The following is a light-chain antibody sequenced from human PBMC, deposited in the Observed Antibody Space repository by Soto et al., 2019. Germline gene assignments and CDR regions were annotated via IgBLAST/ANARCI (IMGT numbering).Light chain of an antibody. V-gene: IGKV1-5*03. CDR2: QAS. Sequence: DIQMTQSPSTLSASVGDRVTITCRASENINKWLAWYQQRPGTVPKLLIYQASNLESGVPARFSGSGSGTDFTLTISRLEPEDFAVYYCQQYGSSPGITFGQGTRLEIK. CDR1: ENINKW. J-gene: IGKJ5*01. CDR3: QQYGSSPGIT.